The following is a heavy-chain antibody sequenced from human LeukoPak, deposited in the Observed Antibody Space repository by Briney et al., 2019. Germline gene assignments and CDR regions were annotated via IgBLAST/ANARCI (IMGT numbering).Heavy chain of an antibody. D-gene: IGHD6-6*01. J-gene: IGHJ4*02. CDR1: GGSISSYY. V-gene: IGHV4-59*12. CDR3: ARESYSSSYLFDF. Sequence: SETLSLTCTVSGGSISSYYWSWIRQPPGKGLEWIGYIYYSGSTNYNPSLKSRVTMSVDTSKNQISLKVNSVTAADTAVYYCARESYSSSYLFDFWGQGTLVTVSS. CDR2: IYYSGST.